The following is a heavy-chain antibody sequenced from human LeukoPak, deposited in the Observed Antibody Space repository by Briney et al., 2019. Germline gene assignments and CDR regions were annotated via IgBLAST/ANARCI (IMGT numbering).Heavy chain of an antibody. V-gene: IGHV3-30-3*01. D-gene: IGHD3-22*01. CDR1: GFTFSSYT. Sequence: GGSLRLSCAASGFTFSSYTMHWVRQAPGKGLEWVAVISYDGSNKYYADSVKGRFTISRDNSTNTLYLQMNSLRAEDTAVYSCARDGGYYFDSWGQGTLVTVSS. CDR2: ISYDGSNK. J-gene: IGHJ4*02. CDR3: ARDGGYYFDS.